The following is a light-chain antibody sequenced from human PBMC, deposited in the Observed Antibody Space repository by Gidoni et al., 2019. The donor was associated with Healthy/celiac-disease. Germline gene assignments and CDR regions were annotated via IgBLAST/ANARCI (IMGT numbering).Light chain of an antibody. CDR3: QQSYSTPLT. J-gene: IGKJ4*01. V-gene: IGKV1-39*01. Sequence: EIQMTPSPSSLSASLGDRVTIPCRASVRICSDLNWYQQKLGKAPTLLLYPPSSLQIGVPSRFSGIGSGPDFTLPIISLQPEDFATYYCQQSYSTPLTCGGGTRVEIK. CDR1: VRICSD. CDR2: PPS.